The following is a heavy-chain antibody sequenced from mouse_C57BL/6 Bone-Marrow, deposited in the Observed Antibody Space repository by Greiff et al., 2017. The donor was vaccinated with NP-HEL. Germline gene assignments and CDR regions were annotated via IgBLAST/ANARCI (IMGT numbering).Heavy chain of an antibody. Sequence: QVQLQQPGAELVKPGASVKLSCKASGYTFTSYWMQWVKQRPGQGLEWIGEIDPSDSYTNYNQKFKGKATLTVDTSSSTAYMQLSSLTSEDSAVYNCARELRGYIDVWGTGTTVTASS. V-gene: IGHV1-50*01. J-gene: IGHJ1*03. CDR2: IDPSDSYT. CDR3: ARELRGYIDV. CDR1: GYTFTSYW. D-gene: IGHD1-1*01.